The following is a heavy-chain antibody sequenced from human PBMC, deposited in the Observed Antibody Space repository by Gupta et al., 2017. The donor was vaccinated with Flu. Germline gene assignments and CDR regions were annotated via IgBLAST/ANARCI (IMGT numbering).Heavy chain of an antibody. J-gene: IGHJ4*02. CDR1: GFTFIRYA. D-gene: IGHD6-13*01. V-gene: IGHV3-23*01. CDR2: IRASGVT. Sequence: EVQLLESGGGLIQPGGSLRLSCAASGFTFIRYAMSWVRQAPGKGLEWVSSIRASGVTYYADSVKGRFTFSRDNSKDTVYLQMNSLRAEDTAVYYCARGGYASSWYFDSWGQGTLVTVSS. CDR3: ARGGYASSWYFDS.